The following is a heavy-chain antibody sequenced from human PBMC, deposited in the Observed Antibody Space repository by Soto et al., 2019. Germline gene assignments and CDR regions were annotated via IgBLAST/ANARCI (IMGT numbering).Heavy chain of an antibody. J-gene: IGHJ5*02. V-gene: IGHV4-34*01. CDR2: IKHSGST. CDR1: GGSFSGYY. D-gene: IGHD1-26*01. CDR3: ARLPNAGAWFDP. Sequence: PSETLSLTCAVYGGSFSGYYWSWIRQPPGKGLEWIGEIKHSGSTNYNPSLKSRVSISVDTSKNQFSLKLSSVTAADTAVYYCARLPNAGAWFDPWGHGTLVTVSS.